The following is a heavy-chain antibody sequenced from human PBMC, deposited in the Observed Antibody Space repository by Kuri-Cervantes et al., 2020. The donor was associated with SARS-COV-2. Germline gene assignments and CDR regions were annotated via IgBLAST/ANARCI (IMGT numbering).Heavy chain of an antibody. J-gene: IGHJ6*04. V-gene: IGHV1-8*03. Sequence: ASVKVSCKASGYTFTSYGISWVRQAPGQGLEWMGWMNPNSGNTGYAQKFQGRVTITRNTSISTAYMELSSLRSEDTAVYYCATNSVSDSYYNGDVDVWGKGTTVTVSS. CDR1: GYTFTSYG. D-gene: IGHD3-10*01. CDR2: MNPNSGNT. CDR3: ATNSVSDSYYNGDVDV.